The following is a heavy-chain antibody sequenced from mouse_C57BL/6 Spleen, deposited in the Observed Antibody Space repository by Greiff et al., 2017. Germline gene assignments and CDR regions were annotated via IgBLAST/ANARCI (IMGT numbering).Heavy chain of an antibody. CDR1: GYTFTSYW. CDR2: IYPGSGST. J-gene: IGHJ1*03. CDR3: ARYYDGYWYFDV. D-gene: IGHD2-3*01. Sequence: QVQLQQPGAELVKPGASVKMSCKASGYTFTSYWITWVKQRPGQGLEWIGDIYPGSGSTSYNEKFKSKATLTVDTSSSTAYMQLSSLTSEDSAVYHCARYYDGYWYFDVWGTGTTVTVSS. V-gene: IGHV1-55*01.